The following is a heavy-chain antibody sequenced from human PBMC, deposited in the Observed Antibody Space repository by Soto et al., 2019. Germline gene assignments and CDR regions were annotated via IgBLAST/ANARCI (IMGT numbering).Heavy chain of an antibody. CDR1: GISVSTSDYY. D-gene: IGHD2-15*01. CDR3: AGFVVPASRNSDFDY. J-gene: IGHJ4*02. Sequence: SGSLCITCAVSGISVSTSDYYWGWVRQPPGKGLDWIGNIYYSGRTFYNPSLRSRVTLSVDTSKNQFSLRLNSVTVADTAVYFCAGFVVPASRNSDFDYCGQGTLVTVSS. CDR2: IYYSGRT. V-gene: IGHV4-39*01.